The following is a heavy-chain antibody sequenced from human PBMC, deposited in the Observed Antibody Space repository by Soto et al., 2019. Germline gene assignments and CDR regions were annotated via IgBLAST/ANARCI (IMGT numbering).Heavy chain of an antibody. J-gene: IGHJ6*02. CDR3: ARAGIAAAGTLGYYGMDV. D-gene: IGHD6-13*01. Sequence: PSETLSLTCAVSGGSISSGGYSWSWIRQPPGKGLEWIGYIYHSGSTYYNPSLKSRVTISVDTSKNQSSLKLSSVTAADTAVYYCARAGIAAAGTLGYYGMDVWGQGTTVTVSS. CDR1: GGSISSGGYS. V-gene: IGHV4-30-2*02. CDR2: IYHSGST.